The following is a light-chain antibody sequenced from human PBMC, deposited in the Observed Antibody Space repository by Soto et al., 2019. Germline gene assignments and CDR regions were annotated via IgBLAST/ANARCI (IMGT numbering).Light chain of an antibody. CDR1: QTVGSN. CDR3: QQYNNWPIT. Sequence: EIVLTQSPGTLSLSPGERATLSCRASQTVGSNLAWYQQKPGQAPRLLIYGASTRASDTPARFSGSGSVTEFALTISSLQSEGFAVYYCQQYNNWPITFGQGTRLEI. V-gene: IGKV3D-15*01. J-gene: IGKJ5*01. CDR2: GAS.